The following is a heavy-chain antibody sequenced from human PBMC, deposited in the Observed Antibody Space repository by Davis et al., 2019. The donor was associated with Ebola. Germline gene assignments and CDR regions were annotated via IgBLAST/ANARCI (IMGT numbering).Heavy chain of an antibody. V-gene: IGHV3-23*01. Sequence: GGSLRLSCAASGFTFSSYAMSWVRQAPGKGLEWVSAISGSGGSTYYADSVKGRFTISRDNSKNTLYLQMNSLRAEDTAVYYCAKDMLWFGEPPMWYMDVWGKGTTVTVSS. CDR2: ISGSGGST. CDR1: GFTFSSYA. J-gene: IGHJ6*03. CDR3: AKDMLWFGEPPMWYMDV. D-gene: IGHD3-10*01.